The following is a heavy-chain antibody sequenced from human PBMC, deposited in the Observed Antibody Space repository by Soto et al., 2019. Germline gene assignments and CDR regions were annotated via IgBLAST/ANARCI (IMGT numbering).Heavy chain of an antibody. V-gene: IGHV3-23*01. Sequence: LRLSCSGSGSTFTDFTMTWVRQAPGKGLEWVSAISGDGLSTYYAGSVKGRFTISRDNSKTTLYLQMNSLRAEDTAVYYCARRPDAFDIWGRGTMVTVSS. CDR3: ARRPDAFDI. CDR2: ISGDGLST. J-gene: IGHJ3*02. CDR1: GSTFTDFT.